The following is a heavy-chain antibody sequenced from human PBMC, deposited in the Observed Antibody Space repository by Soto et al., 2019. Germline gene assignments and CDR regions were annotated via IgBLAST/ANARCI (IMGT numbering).Heavy chain of an antibody. D-gene: IGHD2-2*02. CDR1: GFTFSSYG. CDR3: ARDVYPRDYYYYNGMDV. Sequence: GGSLRLSCVASGFTFSSYGMHWVRQAPGKGLEWVAVMWYDGSHKYYADSVKGRFTISRDNSKNTLYLQMNSLRAEDTAVYYCARDVYPRDYYYYNGMDVWGQGTTVTRLL. CDR2: MWYDGSHK. J-gene: IGHJ6*02. V-gene: IGHV3-33*01.